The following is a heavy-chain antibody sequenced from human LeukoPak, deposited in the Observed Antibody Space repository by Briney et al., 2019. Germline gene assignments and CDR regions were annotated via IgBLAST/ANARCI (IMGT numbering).Heavy chain of an antibody. CDR3: ASLNYDSGPVNWFDP. CDR1: GGTFSSYA. J-gene: IGHJ5*02. CDR2: IIPIFGTA. Sequence: GASVKVSCKASGGTFSSYAISWVRQAPGQGLEWMGGIIPIFGTANYAQKFQGRATITTDESTSTAYMELSSLRSEDTAVYYCASLNYDSGPVNWFDPWGQGTLVTVSS. D-gene: IGHD3-3*01. V-gene: IGHV1-69*05.